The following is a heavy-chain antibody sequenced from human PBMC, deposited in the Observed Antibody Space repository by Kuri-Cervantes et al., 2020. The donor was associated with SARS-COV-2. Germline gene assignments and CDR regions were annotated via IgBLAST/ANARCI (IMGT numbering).Heavy chain of an antibody. J-gene: IGHJ4*02. V-gene: IGHV5-51*01. Sequence: GGSLRLSCKHSGNSLTTYWIGWVRQMPGNGLELMGIIYPGDSNTKYSPSFQGHVTMSSDKSLRTAYLQWSSLKASDTAMYYCARLTTLHHHSGNDFWTGYYLLGDVWGQGTQVTVSS. D-gene: IGHD3/OR15-3a*01. CDR2: IYPGDSNT. CDR3: ARLTTLHHHSGNDFWTGYYLLGDV. CDR1: GNSLTTYW.